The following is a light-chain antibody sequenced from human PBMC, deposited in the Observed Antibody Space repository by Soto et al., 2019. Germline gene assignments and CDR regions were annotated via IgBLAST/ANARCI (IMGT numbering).Light chain of an antibody. Sequence: EIVLTQSPGTLSLSPGERATLSCRASQSVSSSYLAWYQHKPGQAPRLLIYGASSRATGIPDTFSGSGSGTAFTLTISRLEPEDFAVYYCQQYGSSPHTFGQGTKLEIK. CDR3: QQYGSSPHT. CDR1: QSVSSSY. V-gene: IGKV3-20*01. CDR2: GAS. J-gene: IGKJ2*01.